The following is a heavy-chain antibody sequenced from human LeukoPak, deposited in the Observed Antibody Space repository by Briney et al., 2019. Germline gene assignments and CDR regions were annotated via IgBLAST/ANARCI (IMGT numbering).Heavy chain of an antibody. D-gene: IGHD3-22*01. J-gene: IGHJ4*02. V-gene: IGHV3-23*01. Sequence: GGSLRLSCAASGSTFCGYAMSWVRQAPGKGLEWVSAISGSGGSTYYADSVKGRFTISRDNSKNTLYLQMNSLRAEDTAVYYCAKDKGSRYSALDYWGQGTLVTVSS. CDR2: ISGSGGST. CDR1: GSTFCGYA. CDR3: AKDKGSRYSALDY.